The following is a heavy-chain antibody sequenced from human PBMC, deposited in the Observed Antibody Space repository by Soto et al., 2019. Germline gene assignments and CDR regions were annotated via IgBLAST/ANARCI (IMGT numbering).Heavy chain of an antibody. Sequence: TGGSLRLSCSASGFTVSSHYLAWVRQTPGKGLMWVSILYPNGRAYHADSVRGRFTVSTDNSENSVHLQMSDLRIEDSAVYYCARGLGREYRDNTGYFRLDHWGQGTLVTVSS. J-gene: IGHJ4*02. D-gene: IGHD3-22*01. V-gene: IGHV3-53*01. CDR1: GFTVSSHY. CDR3: ARGLGREYRDNTGYFRLDH. CDR2: LYPNGRA.